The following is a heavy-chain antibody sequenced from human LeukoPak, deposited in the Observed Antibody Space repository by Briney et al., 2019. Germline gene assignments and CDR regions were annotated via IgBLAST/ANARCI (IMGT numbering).Heavy chain of an antibody. CDR3: ARCCYGDTDFDY. CDR2: ISSSSSYI. CDR1: GFTFSSYS. J-gene: IGHJ4*02. V-gene: IGHV3-21*01. Sequence: GGSLRLSCAASGFTFSSYSMNWVRQAPGKGLEWVSSISSSSSYIYYADSVKGRFTISRDNAKNSLYLQMNSLRAEDTAVYYCARCCYGDTDFDYWGQGTLVTVSS. D-gene: IGHD4-17*01.